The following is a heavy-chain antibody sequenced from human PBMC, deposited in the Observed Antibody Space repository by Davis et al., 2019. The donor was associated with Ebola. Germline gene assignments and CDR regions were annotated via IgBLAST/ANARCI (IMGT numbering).Heavy chain of an antibody. CDR2: ISSSSSYI. J-gene: IGHJ6*02. CDR3: ARAAIMITFGGVIVTIHYYGMDV. V-gene: IGHV3-21*01. Sequence: PGGSLRLSCAASGFTFSSYGMHWVRQAPGKGLEWVSSISSSSSYIYYADSVKGRFTISRDNAKNSLYLQMNSLRAEDTAVYYCARAAIMITFGGVIVTIHYYGMDVWGQGTTVTVSS. D-gene: IGHD3-16*02. CDR1: GFTFSSYG.